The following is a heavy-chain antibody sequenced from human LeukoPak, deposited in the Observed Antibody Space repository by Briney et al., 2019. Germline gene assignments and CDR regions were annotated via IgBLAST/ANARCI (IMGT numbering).Heavy chain of an antibody. V-gene: IGHV4-30-4*01. Sequence: SETLSLTCTVSGGSISSGDYYWSWIRQPPGKGLEWIGYIYYSGSTYYNPSLKSRVTISVDTSKNQFSLKLSSVTAADTAVYYCASRDYSSGWYRYWGQGTLVTVSS. CDR2: IYYSGST. J-gene: IGHJ4*02. CDR3: ASRDYSSGWYRY. CDR1: GGSISSGDYY. D-gene: IGHD6-19*01.